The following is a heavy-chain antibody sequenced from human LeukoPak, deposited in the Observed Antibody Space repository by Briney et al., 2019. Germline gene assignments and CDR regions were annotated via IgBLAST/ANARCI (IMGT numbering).Heavy chain of an antibody. V-gene: IGHV4-4*07. Sequence: PSETLSFTCTVSGGSISSYYWSWIRQPAGKGLEWIGRIYTSGSTNYNPSLKSRVTMSVDTSKNQFSLKLSSVTAADTAVYYCARVLRITIFGVVSSYFDYWGQGTLVTVSS. CDR3: ARVLRITIFGVVSSYFDY. D-gene: IGHD3-3*01. CDR1: GGSISSYY. CDR2: IYTSGST. J-gene: IGHJ4*02.